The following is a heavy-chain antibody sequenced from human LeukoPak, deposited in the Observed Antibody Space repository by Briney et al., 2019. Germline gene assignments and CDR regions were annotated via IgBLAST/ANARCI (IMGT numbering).Heavy chain of an antibody. CDR3: ARCCSSTSCYTKMAARPGYYYYGMDV. CDR1: GFTFSSYS. CDR2: ISSSSSYI. Sequence: PGGSLRLSCAASGFTFSSYSMNWVRQAPGKGLEWVSSISSSSSYIYYADSVKGRFTISRDNAKNSLYLQMNSLRAEDTAVYYCARCCSSTSCYTKMAARPGYYYYGMDVWGQGTTVTVSS. V-gene: IGHV3-21*01. D-gene: IGHD2-2*02. J-gene: IGHJ6*02.